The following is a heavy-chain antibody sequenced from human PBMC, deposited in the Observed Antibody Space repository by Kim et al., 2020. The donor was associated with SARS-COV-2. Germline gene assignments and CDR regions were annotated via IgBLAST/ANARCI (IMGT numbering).Heavy chain of an antibody. D-gene: IGHD7-27*01. CDR2: INAGNGNT. J-gene: IGHJ4*02. CDR1: GYTFTSYA. Sequence: ASVKVSCKASGYTFTSYAMHWVRQAPGQRLEWMGWINAGNGNTKYSQKFQGRVTITRDTAASTAYMELSSLRSEDTAVYYCARVGTGWMGGDVPPSHWGQGTLVTVSS. V-gene: IGHV1-3*01. CDR3: ARVGTGWMGGDVPPSH.